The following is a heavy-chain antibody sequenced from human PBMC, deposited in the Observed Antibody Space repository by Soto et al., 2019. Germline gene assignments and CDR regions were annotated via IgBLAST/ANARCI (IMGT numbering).Heavy chain of an antibody. D-gene: IGHD2-15*01. CDR1: GGSISSYY. CDR2: IYYSGST. Sequence: QVQLQESGPGLVKPSETLSLTCTVSGGSISSYYWSWIRQPPGKGLEWIGYIYYSGSTNYNPSLRSRVTIPGDTSKNQFSRKLSSVTAADTAVYYCERFDGSGRYFDYWGQGTLVTVSS. V-gene: IGHV4-59*01. CDR3: ERFDGSGRYFDY. J-gene: IGHJ4*02.